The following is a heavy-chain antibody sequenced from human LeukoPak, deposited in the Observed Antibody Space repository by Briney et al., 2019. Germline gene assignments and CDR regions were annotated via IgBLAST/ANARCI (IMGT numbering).Heavy chain of an antibody. CDR1: GGSISSYY. CDR3: ARGKLGISPDAFDI. CDR2: IYYSGST. J-gene: IGHJ3*02. D-gene: IGHD7-27*01. V-gene: IGHV4-59*01. Sequence: PSETLSLTCAVSGGSISSYYWSWIRQPPGKGLEWIGHIYYSGSTNQNPSLKSRVTISVDTSKNQFSLKLRSVIAADTAVYYCARGKLGISPDAFDIWGQGTMVTVSS.